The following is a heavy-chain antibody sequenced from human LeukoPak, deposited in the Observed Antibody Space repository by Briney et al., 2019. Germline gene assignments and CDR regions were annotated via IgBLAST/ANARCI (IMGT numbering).Heavy chain of an antibody. CDR2: INHSGST. J-gene: IGHJ4*02. V-gene: IGHV4-34*01. CDR1: GGSFSGYY. Sequence: PSETLSLTCAVYGGSFSGYYWSWIRQPPGKGLEWIGEINHSGSTNYNPSLKSRVTISVDTSKNQFSLKLSSVTAADTAVYYCARRDSSGWYYWGQGTLVTVSS. CDR3: ARRDSSGWYY. D-gene: IGHD6-19*01.